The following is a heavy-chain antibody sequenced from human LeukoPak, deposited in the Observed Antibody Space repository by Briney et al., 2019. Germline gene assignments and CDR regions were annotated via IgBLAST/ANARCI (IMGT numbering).Heavy chain of an antibody. J-gene: IGHJ3*02. D-gene: IGHD4-23*01. CDR2: IYYSGST. V-gene: IGHV4-59*08. Sequence: SETLSLTCTVSGGSISSYYWSWIRQPPGKGLEWIGYIYYSGSTNYNPSLKSRVTISVDTSKNRFSLKLSSVTAADTAVYYCARHDYGGKMDAFDIWGQGTMVTVSS. CDR3: ARHDYGGKMDAFDI. CDR1: GGSISSYY.